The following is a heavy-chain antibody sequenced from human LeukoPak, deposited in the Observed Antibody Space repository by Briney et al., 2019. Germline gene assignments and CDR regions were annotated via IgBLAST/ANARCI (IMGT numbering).Heavy chain of an antibody. CDR3: ARVGARQILEY. J-gene: IGHJ4*02. CDR1: EFTFSSYW. CDR2: IKQDGGEK. D-gene: IGHD4-17*01. Sequence: AGGSLRLSCAASEFTFSSYWMSWVRQAPGKGLEWVANIKQDGGEKYYLDSVKGRFTVSSDNAKNSLYLQMNSLRAEDTAVYYCARVGARQILEYWGQGTLVTVSS. V-gene: IGHV3-7*01.